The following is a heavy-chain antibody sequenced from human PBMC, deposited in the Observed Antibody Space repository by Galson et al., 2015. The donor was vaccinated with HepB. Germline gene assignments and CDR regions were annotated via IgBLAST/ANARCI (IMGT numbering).Heavy chain of an antibody. D-gene: IGHD3-22*01. J-gene: IGHJ4*02. Sequence: PALVKPTQTLTLTCNFSGFSLSTSGVGVGWIRQPPGKALEWLAVIYWDDDKRYSPSLKIRLTITKDTSKNQAVLTMTNMDPVDTSAYYCVRRPTSDDSCAYWGEVDYCGQLTLVTVSS. CDR2: IYWDDDK. CDR1: GFSLSTSGVG. V-gene: IGHV2-5*02. CDR3: VRRPTSDDSCAYWGEVDY.